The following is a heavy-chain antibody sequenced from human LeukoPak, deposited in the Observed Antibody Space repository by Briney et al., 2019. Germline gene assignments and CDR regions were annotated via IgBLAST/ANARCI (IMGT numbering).Heavy chain of an antibody. V-gene: IGHV3-74*01. J-gene: IGHJ6*03. CDR2: INSDGSST. CDR1: GFTFSSYW. Sequence: GGSLRLSCAASGFTFSSYWMHWVRQAPGKGLVWVSRINSDGSSTSYADSVKGRFTISRDDAKNTLYLQMNSRRAEDTAVYYCARGLPYYYYMDVWGKGTTVTVSS. CDR3: ARGLPYYYYMDV. D-gene: IGHD4-11*01.